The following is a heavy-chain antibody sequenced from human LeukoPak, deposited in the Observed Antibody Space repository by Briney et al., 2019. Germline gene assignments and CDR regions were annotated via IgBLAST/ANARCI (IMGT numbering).Heavy chain of an antibody. D-gene: IGHD2-15*01. CDR1: GASISSYY. J-gene: IGHJ3*01. CDR3: ARFRTTQTPVFL. V-gene: IGHV4-59*01. Sequence: PSETLSLTCTVSGASISSYYWSWIRQPPGEGLEWIGYIYYSGSTNYNPSLKSRVTMSVDTSKNQFSLKLSSVTAADTAVYYCARFRTTQTPVFLWGQGTMVTVSS. CDR2: IYYSGST.